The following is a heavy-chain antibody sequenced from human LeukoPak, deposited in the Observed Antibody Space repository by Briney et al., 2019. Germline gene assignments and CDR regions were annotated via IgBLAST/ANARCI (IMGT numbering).Heavy chain of an antibody. J-gene: IGHJ6*04. Sequence: PGGSLRLSCAASGFTFSNFAMSWVRQAPGKGLEWVSGITGSGGNTYYADSVKGRFTISRDNSKNTLYLQMNSLRAEDTAVYYCARGPFGRNVWGKGTTVTVSS. D-gene: IGHD3-10*01. V-gene: IGHV3-23*01. CDR3: ARGPFGRNV. CDR1: GFTFSNFA. CDR2: ITGSGGNT.